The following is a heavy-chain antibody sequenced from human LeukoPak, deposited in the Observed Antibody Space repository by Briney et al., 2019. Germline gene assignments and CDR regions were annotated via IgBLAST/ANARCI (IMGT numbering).Heavy chain of an antibody. CDR3: ARVWHCGNDCSSYWYFDL. CDR1: GYTFTGYY. CDR2: INPNSGGT. V-gene: IGHV1-2*06. D-gene: IGHD2-21*02. Sequence: ASVKVSCKASGYTFTGYYMHWVRQAPGQGLEWMGRINPNSGGTNYAQKFQGRVTMTRDTSISTAYMELSRLRSDDTAVYYCARVWHCGNDCSSYWYFDLWGRGTLVTVSS. J-gene: IGHJ2*01.